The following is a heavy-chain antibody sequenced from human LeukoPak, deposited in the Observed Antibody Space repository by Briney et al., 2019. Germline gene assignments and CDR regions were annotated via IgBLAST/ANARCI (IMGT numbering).Heavy chain of an antibody. J-gene: IGHJ5*02. Sequence: PSETLSLTCAVYGGSFSGYYWSWIRQPPGKGLEWIGEINHSGSTNYNPSLKSRVTISVDTSKNQFSLKLSSVTAADTAVYYRASSYSSSWYDDWFDPWGQGTLVTVSS. CDR3: ASSYSSSWYDDWFDP. V-gene: IGHV4-34*01. CDR1: GGSFSGYY. D-gene: IGHD6-13*01. CDR2: INHSGST.